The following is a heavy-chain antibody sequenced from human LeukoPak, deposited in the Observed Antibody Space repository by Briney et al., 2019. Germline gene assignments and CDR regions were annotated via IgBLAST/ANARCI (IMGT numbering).Heavy chain of an antibody. CDR2: INSDGRSI. CDR1: GFTFSTNW. CDR3: ASGGRVGDIFDI. J-gene: IGHJ3*02. D-gene: IGHD2-15*01. V-gene: IGHV3-74*01. Sequence: GGSLRLSCAASGFTFSTNWMYWVRQAPRKGLVWVSRINSDGRSIGYADSVKGRFTISRDNAYNTLYLQMNSLRAEDTALYYCASGGRVGDIFDIWGQGTMVRVSS.